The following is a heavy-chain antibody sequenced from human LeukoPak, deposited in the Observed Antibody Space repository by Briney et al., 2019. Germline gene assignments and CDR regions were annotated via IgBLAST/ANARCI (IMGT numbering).Heavy chain of an antibody. V-gene: IGHV4-30-2*01. CDR1: GGSISSGGYY. Sequence: PSETLSLTCTVSGGSISSGGYYWSWIRQPPGKGLEWIGYIYHSGSTYYNPSLKSRVTISVDRSKNQFSLKLSSVTAADTAVYYCARDILVRRGLTAGTPAFDIWGQGTMVTVSS. D-gene: IGHD3-10*01. CDR2: IYHSGST. J-gene: IGHJ3*02. CDR3: ARDILVRRGLTAGTPAFDI.